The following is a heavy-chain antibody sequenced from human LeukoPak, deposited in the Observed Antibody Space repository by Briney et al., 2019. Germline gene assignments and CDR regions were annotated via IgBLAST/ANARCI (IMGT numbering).Heavy chain of an antibody. CDR1: EFTFSSYW. Sequence: GGSLRLSCAASEFTFSSYWMSWVRQAPGKGLEWVANIRQDGSEKYYVDSVKGRFTISRDNAKKSLYLQMNSLRVEDTAVYYCARISYDSSGPTSYWYFDLWGRGTLVTVSS. V-gene: IGHV3-7*01. CDR2: IRQDGSEK. D-gene: IGHD3-22*01. J-gene: IGHJ2*01. CDR3: ARISYDSSGPTSYWYFDL.